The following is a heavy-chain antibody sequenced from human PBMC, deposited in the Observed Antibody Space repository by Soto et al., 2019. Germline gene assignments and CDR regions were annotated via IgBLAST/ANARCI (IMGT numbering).Heavy chain of an antibody. J-gene: IGHJ4*02. Sequence: QVQLVQSGAEVKKPGSSVKVSCKASGGTFSSYTISWVRQAPGQGLEWMGRIIPILGIANYAQKFQGRVTITADKATNTANMELSSLRSEDTDVYYCASEGRPYDINALDYWGQGTLVTVSS. CDR3: ASEGRPYDINALDY. V-gene: IGHV1-69*02. CDR2: IIPILGIA. D-gene: IGHD3-9*01. CDR1: GGTFSSYT.